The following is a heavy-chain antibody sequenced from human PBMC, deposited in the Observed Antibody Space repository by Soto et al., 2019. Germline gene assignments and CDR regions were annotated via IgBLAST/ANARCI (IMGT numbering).Heavy chain of an antibody. J-gene: IGHJ4*02. D-gene: IGHD6-13*01. CDR2: IKQDGSEK. CDR3: ARELFPRIAVAAAYYFDY. V-gene: IGHV3-7*01. Sequence: PGGSLRLSCAASGFTFSSYWMSWVRQAPGKGLEWVANIKQDGSEKYYVDSVKGRFTISRDNAKNSLYLQMNSLRAEDTAVYYCARELFPRIAVAAAYYFDYWGQGTLVTVSS. CDR1: GFTFSSYW.